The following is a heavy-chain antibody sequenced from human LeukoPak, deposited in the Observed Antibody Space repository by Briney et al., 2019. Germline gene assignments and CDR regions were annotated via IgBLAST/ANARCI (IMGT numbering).Heavy chain of an antibody. J-gene: IGHJ4*02. CDR1: GYIFTSYW. CDR3: GRCGAGFDH. CDR2: IYPSDSDT. D-gene: IGHD6-19*01. V-gene: IGHV5-51*01. Sequence: GESPDLPCKTSGYIFTSYWIGWVRQMPGKGLEWLGIIYPSDSDTRYSPSFQGQVTISADKSISTAYLQWSSLKASDTAMYYCGRCGAGFDHWGQGTLVTVSS.